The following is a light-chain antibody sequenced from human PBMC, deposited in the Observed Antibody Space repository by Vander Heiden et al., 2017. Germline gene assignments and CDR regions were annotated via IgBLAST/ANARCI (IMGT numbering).Light chain of an antibody. V-gene: IGKV3-11*01. CDR2: DAS. Sequence: EIVLTQSPATLSLSPGERATLSCRASQSVSSYLAWYQQKPGQAPRLLIYDASNRATGIPARFSGSGDGTDVTLTISSREPEDFAVYYCQQRSNGPPKVTFGGGTKVEIK. CDR1: QSVSSY. CDR3: QQRSNGPPKVT. J-gene: IGKJ4*01.